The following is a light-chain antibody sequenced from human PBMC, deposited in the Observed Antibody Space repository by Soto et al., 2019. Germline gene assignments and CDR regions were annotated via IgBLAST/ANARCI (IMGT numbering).Light chain of an antibody. CDR1: NSDVGDYNY. Sequence: QSVLTQPRSVSGSPGQSVTISCTGSNSDVGDYNYVSWYQQHPGKAPKLMIYDVTKRPSGVPDRFSGSKSGNTASLTISGLQAEDDADYYCCSFAGSYTFVFGTGTKLTVL. CDR2: DVT. J-gene: IGLJ1*01. V-gene: IGLV2-11*01. CDR3: CSFAGSYTFV.